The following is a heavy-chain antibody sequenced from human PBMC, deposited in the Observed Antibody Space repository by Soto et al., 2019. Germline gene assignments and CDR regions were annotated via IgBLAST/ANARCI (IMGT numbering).Heavy chain of an antibody. J-gene: IGHJ5*02. CDR2: IYYSGST. CDR1: GGSISSSSYY. V-gene: IGHV4-39*01. CDR3: ARHVPGIAAAGTWWFDP. D-gene: IGHD6-13*01. Sequence: SETLSLTCTVSGGSISSSSYYWGWIRQPPGKGLEWIGSIYYSGSTYYNPSLKSRVTISVDTSKNQFSLKLSSVTAADTAVYYCARHVPGIAAAGTWWFDPWGQGTLVTVSS.